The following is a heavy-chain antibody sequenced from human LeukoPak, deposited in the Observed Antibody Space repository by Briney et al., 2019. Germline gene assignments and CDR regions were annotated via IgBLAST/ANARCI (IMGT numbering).Heavy chain of an antibody. Sequence: NASETLSLTCTVSGGSISSYYWSWIRQPPGKGLEWIGYLYFSGSTNYNPSLKSRVTISVDTSKNQFSLKLSSVTAADTAVYYCARELGRWPKNDYWGQGNLV. CDR3: ARELGRWPKNDY. V-gene: IGHV4-59*01. J-gene: IGHJ4*02. CDR2: LYFSGST. D-gene: IGHD5-24*01. CDR1: GGSISSYY.